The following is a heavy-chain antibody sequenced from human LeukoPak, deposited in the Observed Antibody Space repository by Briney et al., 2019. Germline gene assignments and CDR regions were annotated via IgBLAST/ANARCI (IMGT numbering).Heavy chain of an antibody. CDR1: GYTFTSYG. Sequence: ASVKVSCKASGYTFTSYGISWVRQAPGQGLEWMGWISAYNGNTNYAQKLQGRVTMTTVTSTSTAYMELRSLGSDDTAVYYCAVGYYDILTGYPTFDYWGQGTLVTVSS. J-gene: IGHJ4*02. V-gene: IGHV1-18*01. CDR3: AVGYYDILTGYPTFDY. D-gene: IGHD3-9*01. CDR2: ISAYNGNT.